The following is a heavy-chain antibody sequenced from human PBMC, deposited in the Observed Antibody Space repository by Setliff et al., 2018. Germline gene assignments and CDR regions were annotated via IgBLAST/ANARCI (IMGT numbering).Heavy chain of an antibody. CDR3: ARLSGFLYIDV. CDR2: IYTSWST. Sequence: KPSETLSLTCTVSGDSISSRRSYWGWFRQPAGKGLEWIGQIYTSWSTNYNPSLKSRVTMSVDTSKNQVSLRLSSVTAADTAVYYCARLSGFLYIDVWGKGTTVTVSS. J-gene: IGHJ6*03. V-gene: IGHV4-61*09. D-gene: IGHD3-3*01. CDR1: GDSISSRRSY.